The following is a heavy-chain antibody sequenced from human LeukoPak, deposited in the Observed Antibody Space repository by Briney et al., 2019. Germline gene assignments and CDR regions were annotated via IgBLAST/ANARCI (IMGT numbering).Heavy chain of an antibody. J-gene: IGHJ4*02. D-gene: IGHD6-13*01. CDR1: GGSISNYY. CDR3: ARGVYIAAAQYGY. V-gene: IGHV4-59*01. CDR2: IYYSGTT. Sequence: SETLSLTCTVSGGSISNYYWSWIRQPPGKGLEWIGYIYYSGTTNYNPSLKSRVTISVDTSKNQFSLKLSSVTAADTAVYYCARGVYIAAAQYGYWGQGTLVAVSS.